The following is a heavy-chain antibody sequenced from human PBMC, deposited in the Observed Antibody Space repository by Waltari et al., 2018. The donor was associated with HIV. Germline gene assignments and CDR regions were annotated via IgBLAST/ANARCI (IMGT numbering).Heavy chain of an antibody. CDR2: ISATGATT. V-gene: IGHV3-23*01. D-gene: IGHD2-21*01. CDR3: ASHPVPYCGNRRCYGGF. CDR1: GFTFVGMA. Sequence: EVQLLESGGALVQPGGSRRLACAGSGFTFVGMAMSWVRQVPGKGLEWVSSISATGATTYYSDSVKGRFTISRDNSKNTLYVQMNSLLVEDTAIYYCASHPVPYCGNRRCYGGFWGQGTLVTVSS. J-gene: IGHJ4*02.